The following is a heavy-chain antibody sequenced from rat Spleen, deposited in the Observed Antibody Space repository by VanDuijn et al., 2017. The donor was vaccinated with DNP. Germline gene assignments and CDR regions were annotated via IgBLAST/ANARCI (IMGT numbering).Heavy chain of an antibody. CDR3: ASGAD. Sequence: EVQLVETGGGLVQPGRSLKLSCVASGFTFSSYWMYWIRQAPGKGLEWIASISTSGGSTYYRDSVKGRFTVSRDNAKSTLYLQMDSLRSEDTATYYCASGADWGQGVMVTVSS. V-gene: IGHV5-58*01. CDR1: GFTFSSYW. D-gene: IGHD1-1*01. CDR2: ISTSGGST. J-gene: IGHJ2*01.